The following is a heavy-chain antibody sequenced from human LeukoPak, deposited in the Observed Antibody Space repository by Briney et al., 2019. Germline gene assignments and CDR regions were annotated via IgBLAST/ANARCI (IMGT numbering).Heavy chain of an antibody. J-gene: IGHJ4*02. D-gene: IGHD3-3*01. CDR2: IKGDETTI. CDR3: ARAEYYDFWSGLYYFDY. CDR1: GFNFNTYW. Sequence: GGSLRLSCAGSGFNFNTYWIHWVRQAPGEGLVWVARIKGDETTIDYADFVKGRFTISRDNAKNTVFLEMNGLRVEDTAVYFCARAEYYDFWSGLYYFDYWGQGTLVTVSS. V-gene: IGHV3-74*01.